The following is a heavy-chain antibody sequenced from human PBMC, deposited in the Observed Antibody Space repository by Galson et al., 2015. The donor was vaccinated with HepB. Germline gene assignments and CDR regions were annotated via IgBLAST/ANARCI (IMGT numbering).Heavy chain of an antibody. J-gene: IGHJ5*02. V-gene: IGHV1-18*01. CDR2: ISAYNTNT. D-gene: IGHD2-2*01. CDR3: ASDRYDASAPDH. CDR1: GYTFSQYG. Sequence: SVKVSCKASGYTFSQYGISWVRQSPGHGLEWMGCISAYNTNTYYAQNFQGRVNMNTDTSTTTGYMEWWSLRFDDTAVYYCASDRYDASAPDHWGQGTLVTVSS.